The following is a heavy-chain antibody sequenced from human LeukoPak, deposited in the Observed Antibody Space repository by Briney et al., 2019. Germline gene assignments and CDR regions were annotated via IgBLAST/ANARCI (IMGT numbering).Heavy chain of an antibody. D-gene: IGHD2-2*01. CDR3: ARDRSSTSGYAGCYYYGMDV. V-gene: IGHV1-69*04. CDR1: GGTFTRSA. J-gene: IGHJ6*02. Sequence: PVKVSCKASGGTFTRSAISSVRQAPGHGLEWRGRIIPILGIANYAQKFQGRVTITAEKSTSTAYMELSSLRSEDTAVYYCARDRSSTSGYAGCYYYGMDVWGQGTTVTVSS. CDR2: IIPILGIA.